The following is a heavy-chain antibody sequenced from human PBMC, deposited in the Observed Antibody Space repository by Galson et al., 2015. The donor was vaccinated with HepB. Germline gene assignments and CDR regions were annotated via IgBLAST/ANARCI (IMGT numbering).Heavy chain of an antibody. CDR3: AREGGVDSGYDY. V-gene: IGHV3-33*05. CDR2: ILYDGSYK. Sequence: SLRLSCAASGFTFSSYGLHWVRQAPGKGLEWMAVILYDGSYKYYADSVKGRITISRDNSKNTLYLKMNSLRAEDTAVYYCAREGGVDSGYDYWGQGTLVTVSS. J-gene: IGHJ4*02. D-gene: IGHD5-12*01. CDR1: GFTFSSYG.